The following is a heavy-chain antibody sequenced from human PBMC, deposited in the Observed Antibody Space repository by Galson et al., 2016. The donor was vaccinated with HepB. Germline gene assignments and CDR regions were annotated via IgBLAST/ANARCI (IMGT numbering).Heavy chain of an antibody. D-gene: IGHD3-10*01. V-gene: IGHV1-3*01. CDR1: GYTFTNYA. J-gene: IGHJ3*02. Sequence: SVKVSCKASGYTFTNYAMDWVRQAPGQRLEWMGRISAGNGQTTYSQHFQDRVTITRDTSASTVYMELTSLRSEDTALYYCARETGGLLWFGELDIWGQGTMVTVSS. CDR2: ISAGNGQT. CDR3: ARETGGLLWFGELDI.